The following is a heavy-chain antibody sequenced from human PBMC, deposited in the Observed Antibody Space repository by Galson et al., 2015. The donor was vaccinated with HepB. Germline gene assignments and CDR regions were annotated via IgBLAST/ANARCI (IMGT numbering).Heavy chain of an antibody. CDR3: ARMTALNPYCSSTSCYTGPFDY. CDR2: IIPIFGTA. CDR1: GGTFSSYA. Sequence: SVKVSCKASGGTFSSYAISWVRQAPGQGLEWMGGIIPIFGTANYAQKFQGRVTITADESTSTAYMELSSLRSEDTAVYYCARMTALNPYCSSTSCYTGPFDYWAREPWSPSPQ. V-gene: IGHV1-69*13. J-gene: IGHJ4*02. D-gene: IGHD2-2*02.